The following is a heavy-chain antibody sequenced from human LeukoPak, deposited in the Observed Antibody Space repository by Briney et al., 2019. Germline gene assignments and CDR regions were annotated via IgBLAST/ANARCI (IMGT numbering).Heavy chain of an antibody. V-gene: IGHV1-69*05. J-gene: IGHJ4*02. Sequence: ASVKVSCKASGGTFSSYAISWVRQAPGQGLEWMGGIIPIFGTANYAQKFQGRVTITTDESTSTAYMELSSLRSEDTAVYYCARGGHSSTTSSDWGQGTLVAVSS. CDR3: ARGGHSSTTSSD. D-gene: IGHD6-13*01. CDR2: IIPIFGTA. CDR1: GGTFSSYA.